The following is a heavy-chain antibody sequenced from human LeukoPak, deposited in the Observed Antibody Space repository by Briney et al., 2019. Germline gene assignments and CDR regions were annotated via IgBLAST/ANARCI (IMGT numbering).Heavy chain of an antibody. Sequence: ASVKVSCKASGYTFTGYYMHWVRQAPGQGLEWTGWINPNSGGTNYAQKFQGRVTMTRDTSISTAYMELSRLRSDDTAVYYCARDRQQQENWFDPWGQGTLVTVSS. CDR2: INPNSGGT. CDR1: GYTFTGYY. D-gene: IGHD6-13*01. V-gene: IGHV1-2*02. J-gene: IGHJ5*02. CDR3: ARDRQQQENWFDP.